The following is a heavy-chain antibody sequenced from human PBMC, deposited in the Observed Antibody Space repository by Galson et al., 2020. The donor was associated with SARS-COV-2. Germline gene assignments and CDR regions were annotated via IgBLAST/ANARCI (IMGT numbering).Heavy chain of an antibody. CDR3: ARRMPTTGYDAFDI. CDR1: GYRFSSYW. Sequence: KIGESLKISCQGSGYRFSSYWIAWVRQMPGRGLEWMGFIYPGDSDTRNSPSFQGQVTMSADKSISTAFLQWSSLKASDSAVYFCARRMPTTGYDAFDIWGQGTMVTVSS. CDR2: IYPGDSDT. V-gene: IGHV5-51*01. J-gene: IGHJ3*02. D-gene: IGHD3-9*01.